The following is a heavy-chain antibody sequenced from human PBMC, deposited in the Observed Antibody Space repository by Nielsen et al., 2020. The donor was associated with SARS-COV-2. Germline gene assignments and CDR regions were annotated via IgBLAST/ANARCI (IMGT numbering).Heavy chain of an antibody. CDR2: IYYSGST. J-gene: IGHJ6*02. CDR1: GGSISSGGYY. D-gene: IGHD5-18*01. CDR3: ASGGYSYGYRYGMDV. Sequence: SETLSLTCTVSGGSISSGGYYWSWIRQHPGKGLEWIGYIYYSGSTYYNPSLKSRVTISVDTSKNQFSLKLSSVTAADTAVYYCASGGYSYGYRYGMDVWGQGTTVTVSS. V-gene: IGHV4-31*03.